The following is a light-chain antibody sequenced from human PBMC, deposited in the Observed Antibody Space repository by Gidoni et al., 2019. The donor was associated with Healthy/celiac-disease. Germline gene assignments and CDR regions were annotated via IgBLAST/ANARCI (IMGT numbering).Light chain of an antibody. Sequence: SSELTQDPAVSVALGHTVRITCQGDSLRSYYASWYQQKPGQAPVLVIYGKNNRPSGIPDRFSGSSSGNTASLTITGAQAEDEADYYCNSRDSSGNHLAVFGGGTKLTVL. V-gene: IGLV3-19*01. CDR2: GKN. CDR3: NSRDSSGNHLAV. J-gene: IGLJ2*01. CDR1: SLRSYY.